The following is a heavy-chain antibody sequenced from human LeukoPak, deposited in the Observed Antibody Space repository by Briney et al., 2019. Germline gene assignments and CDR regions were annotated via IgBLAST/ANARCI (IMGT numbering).Heavy chain of an antibody. V-gene: IGHV3-23*01. CDR2: ISGSGGST. J-gene: IGHJ6*02. Sequence: GGSLRLSCAASGFTFSSYAMSWVRQAPGKGLEWVSAISGSGGSTYYADSVKGRFTISRDNSKNTLYLQMNSLRAEDTAVYYCVRHRDSSGWYYYYYGMDVWGQGTTVTASS. CDR1: GFTFSSYA. CDR3: VRHRDSSGWYYYYYGMDV. D-gene: IGHD6-19*01.